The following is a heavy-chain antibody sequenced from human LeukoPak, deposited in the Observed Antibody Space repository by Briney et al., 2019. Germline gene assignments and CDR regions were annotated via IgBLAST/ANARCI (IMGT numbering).Heavy chain of an antibody. Sequence: SETLSLTCTVSGGSISSYYWSWIRQPPGKGLEWIGYIYYSGSTNYNPSLKSRVTISVDTSKNQFSLKLSSVTAADTAVYYCARDSSGVFWSGHYYYYMDVWGKGTTVTVSS. J-gene: IGHJ6*03. D-gene: IGHD3-3*01. CDR2: IYYSGST. CDR3: ARDSSGVFWSGHYYYYMDV. CDR1: GGSISSYY. V-gene: IGHV4-59*01.